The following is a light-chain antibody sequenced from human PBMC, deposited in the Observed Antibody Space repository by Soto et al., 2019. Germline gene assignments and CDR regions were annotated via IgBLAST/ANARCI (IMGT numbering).Light chain of an antibody. CDR2: EVI. CDR3: SSYTSGSTYVV. Sequence: QSALTQPASVSGSTGQSITISCTGTSSDVGGYSYVSWYQQYPGKAPKLIIYEVINRPSGVSNRFSGSKSGNTASLTISGLQADDEADYYCSSYTSGSTYVVFSGGTKLTVL. CDR1: SSDVGGYSY. J-gene: IGLJ2*01. V-gene: IGLV2-14*01.